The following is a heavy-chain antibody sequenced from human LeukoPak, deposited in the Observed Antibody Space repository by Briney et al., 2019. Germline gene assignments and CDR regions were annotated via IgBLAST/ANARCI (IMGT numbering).Heavy chain of an antibody. Sequence: SETLSLTCTVSGGSINSYYWSWIRQPPGKGLEWIGYIYYSGSTNYNPSLKSRVTISVDTSKKQFSLRLASVTAADSAVYYCARGFDFKSTYFESWGQGTLVTVSS. CDR2: IYYSGST. CDR3: ARGFDFKSTYFES. J-gene: IGHJ4*02. CDR1: GGSINSYY. V-gene: IGHV4-59*01. D-gene: IGHD5-12*01.